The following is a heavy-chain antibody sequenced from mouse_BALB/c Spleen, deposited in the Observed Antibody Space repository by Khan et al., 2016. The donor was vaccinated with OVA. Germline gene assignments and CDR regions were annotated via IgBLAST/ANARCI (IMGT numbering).Heavy chain of an antibody. CDR3: ARHRFTSAAAWFAY. V-gene: IGHV5-6*01. Sequence: EVELVESGGDLVKPGGSLKLSCEASGFTFSSYGMSWVRQTPDKRLEWVATISNGGSYTYYPDSVKGRLTIYRDNAKNTLYLQMSNLKTEDTAMYYCARHRFTSAAAWFAYWGQGTLVTVSA. CDR2: ISNGGSYT. D-gene: IGHD1-2*01. J-gene: IGHJ3*01. CDR1: GFTFSSYG.